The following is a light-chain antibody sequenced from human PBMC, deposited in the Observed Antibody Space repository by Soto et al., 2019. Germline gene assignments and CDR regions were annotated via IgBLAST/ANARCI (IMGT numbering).Light chain of an antibody. CDR3: QSYESSLSGYV. Sequence: QSALTQPPSVSGAPGQRVTISCTGSSXNIGAGYDVHWYQQLPGTAPKLLIYGNSNRPSGVPDRFSGSKSGTSASLATTGLQAEDEADYYCQSYESSLSGYVFGTGTKVTVL. CDR2: GNS. V-gene: IGLV1-40*01. J-gene: IGLJ1*01. CDR1: SXNIGAGYD.